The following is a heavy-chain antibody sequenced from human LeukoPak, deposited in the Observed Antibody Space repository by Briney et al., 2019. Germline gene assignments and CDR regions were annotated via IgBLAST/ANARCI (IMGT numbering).Heavy chain of an antibody. J-gene: IGHJ3*02. D-gene: IGHD6-19*01. CDR3: AKGVTVAGKHAFCI. CDR2: IWYDGSNK. CDR1: GFTFSSYG. Sequence: GGSLRLSCAASGFTFSSYGMHWVRQAPGKGLEWVAVIWYDGSNKYYADSVKGRFTISRDNSENTLYLQMNSLRAEDTAVYYCAKGVTVAGKHAFCIWGQGTMVTVSS. V-gene: IGHV3-33*06.